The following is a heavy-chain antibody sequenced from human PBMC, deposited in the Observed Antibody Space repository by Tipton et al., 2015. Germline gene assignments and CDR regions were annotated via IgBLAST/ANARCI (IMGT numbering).Heavy chain of an antibody. Sequence: QSGAEVKKPGASVTVSCKASGYTFSSYDVNWVRQATGQGLEWMGWMNPKSGNTGYAQKFQGRVIMTRDSSISTAYMELSSLTSEDTAVYYCVRDNYGGNSGFFDYWGQGTLVTVSS. J-gene: IGHJ4*02. CDR2: MNPKSGNT. CDR1: GYTFSSYD. V-gene: IGHV1-8*01. D-gene: IGHD4-23*01. CDR3: VRDNYGGNSGFFDY.